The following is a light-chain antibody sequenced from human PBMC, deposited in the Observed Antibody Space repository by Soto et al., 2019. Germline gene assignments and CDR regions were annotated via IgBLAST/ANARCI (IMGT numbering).Light chain of an antibody. CDR3: QQYNGYSP. CDR1: QSISNL. CDR2: KAS. V-gene: IGKV1-5*03. J-gene: IGKJ4*02. Sequence: DIQMTQSPSTLSASVGDRVTITCRASQSISNLLAWYQQKPGKAPKLLIYKASTLESGVPSRFSGSGSGTEFTLTISSLQPDDSATYYCQQYNGYSPFGGGTKVEIK.